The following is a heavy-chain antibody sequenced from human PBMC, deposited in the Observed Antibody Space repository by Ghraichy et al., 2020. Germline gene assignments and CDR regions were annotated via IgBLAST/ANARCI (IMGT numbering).Heavy chain of an antibody. CDR3: ARAVVAATPYFDY. Sequence: SETLSLTCAVYDGSFSGHYWSWIRLPPVKGLEWIGEINHSGSTKNNPSLKSRVTISVDTSKNQFSLKLNSVTAADTAIYYCARAVVAATPYFDYWGLGTLVTVSS. D-gene: IGHD2-15*01. CDR2: INHSGST. J-gene: IGHJ4*02. CDR1: DGSFSGHY. V-gene: IGHV4-34*01.